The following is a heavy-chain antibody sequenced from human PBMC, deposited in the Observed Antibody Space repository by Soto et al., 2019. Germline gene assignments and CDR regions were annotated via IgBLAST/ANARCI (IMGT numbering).Heavy chain of an antibody. V-gene: IGHV3-9*01. J-gene: IGHJ4*02. CDR1: GFTFGDYA. Sequence: EVQLVESGGGLVQPGRSLRLSCAASGFTFGDYAMPWVRQTPGKGLEWVSDISWNSGRIDYADSVKGRFTISRDNAKNFLYLQTNSLRVEDTALYYCAKGGYSSDWYFGQWGQGTLVTVSS. CDR2: ISWNSGRI. D-gene: IGHD6-19*01. CDR3: AKGGYSSDWYFGQ.